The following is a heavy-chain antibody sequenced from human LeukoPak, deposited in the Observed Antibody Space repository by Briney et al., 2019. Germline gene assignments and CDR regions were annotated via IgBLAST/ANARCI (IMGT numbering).Heavy chain of an antibody. D-gene: IGHD6-25*01. J-gene: IGHJ6*03. CDR3: ARGGPSSVTLYYMDV. CDR1: GYTFTGYY. V-gene: IGHV1-2*02. Sequence: ASVKVSCKASGYTFTGYYMHWVRQAPGQGLEWMGWINPNSGGTNYAQKFQGRVTMTRDTSISTAYMELSRLRSDDTAVYYCARGGPSSVTLYYMDVWGKGTTVTVSS. CDR2: INPNSGGT.